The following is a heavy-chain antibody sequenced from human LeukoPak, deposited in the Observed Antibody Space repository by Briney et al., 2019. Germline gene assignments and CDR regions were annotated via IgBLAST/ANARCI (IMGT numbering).Heavy chain of an antibody. D-gene: IGHD3-22*01. CDR2: IIPIFGTA. J-gene: IGHJ4*02. V-gene: IGHV1-69*13. CDR3: ARESDSSGYYGSSYYFDY. Sequence: SVKVSCKASGGTFSSYAISWVRQAPGQGLKWMGGIIPIFGTANYAQKFQGRVTITADESTSTAYMELSSLRSEDTAVYYCARESDSSGYYGSSYYFDYWGQGTLVTVSS. CDR1: GGTFSSYA.